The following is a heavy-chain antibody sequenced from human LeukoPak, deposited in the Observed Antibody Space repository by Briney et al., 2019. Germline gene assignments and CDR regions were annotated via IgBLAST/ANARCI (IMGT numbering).Heavy chain of an antibody. D-gene: IGHD5-18*01. CDR3: AKDRGTAMVTYINY. V-gene: IGHV3-74*01. Sequence: GGSLRLSCAASGFTFSSYWMHWVRQAPGKGLVWVSRINSDGSSTSYADSVKGRFTISRDNSKNTLYLQVNSLRAEDTAVYYCAKDRGTAMVTYINYWGQGTLVTVSS. J-gene: IGHJ4*02. CDR1: GFTFSSYW. CDR2: INSDGSST.